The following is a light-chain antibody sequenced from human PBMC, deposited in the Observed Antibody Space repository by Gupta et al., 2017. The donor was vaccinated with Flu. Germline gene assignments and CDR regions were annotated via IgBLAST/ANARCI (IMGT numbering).Light chain of an antibody. CDR2: GAS. CDR1: ERVGNY. Sequence: PPALSASVGDSVTISGRASERVGNYLNWYQQKRGKAPHLLIYGASRVHSGVPSRFSGSGSRTDFTLTIRGLQPEDFATYYCQQRDITPRTFGQGTEVELK. J-gene: IGKJ1*01. V-gene: IGKV1-39*01. CDR3: QQRDITPRT.